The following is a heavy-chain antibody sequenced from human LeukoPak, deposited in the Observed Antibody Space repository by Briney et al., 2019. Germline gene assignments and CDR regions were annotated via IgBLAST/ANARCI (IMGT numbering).Heavy chain of an antibody. V-gene: IGHV3-74*01. Sequence: GGSLRLSCAASGFTFSNYWMHWVRQAPGKGLVWVSRINSDGSSTSYAESVKGRFTISRDNSKNTLYLQMNSLRADDTAVYYCARGCYYERSGYCPFDYWGPGTLVTVSS. CDR2: INSDGSST. J-gene: IGHJ4*02. CDR1: GFTFSNYW. CDR3: ARGCYYERSGYCPFDY. D-gene: IGHD3-22*01.